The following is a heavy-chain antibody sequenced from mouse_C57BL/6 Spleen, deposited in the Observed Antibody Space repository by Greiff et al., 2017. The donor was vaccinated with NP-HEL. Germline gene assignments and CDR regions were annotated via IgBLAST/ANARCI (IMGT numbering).Heavy chain of an antibody. V-gene: IGHV1-55*01. CDR1: GYTFTSYW. CDR2: IYPGSGST. J-gene: IGHJ4*01. CDR3: ARDTTVVEGYAMDY. D-gene: IGHD1-1*01. Sequence: QVQLQQPGAELVKPGASVKMSCKASGYTFTSYWITWVKQRPGQGLEWIGDIYPGSGSTNYNEKFKSKATLTVDTSSSTAYMQLSSLTSEDSAVYYCARDTTVVEGYAMDYWGQGTSVTVSS.